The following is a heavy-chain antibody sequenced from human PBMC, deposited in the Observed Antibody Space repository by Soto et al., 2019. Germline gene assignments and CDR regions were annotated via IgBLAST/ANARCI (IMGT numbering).Heavy chain of an antibody. V-gene: IGHV4-31*03. CDR2: IYYSGST. CDR1: GGSISSCGYY. D-gene: IGHD6-13*01. J-gene: IGHJ4*02. CDR3: ARGRQQLLSYYFHY. Sequence: SETLSLTCTVSGGSISSCGYYWSWIRQHPGKGLEWIGYIYYSGSTYYNPSLKSRVTISVDTSKNQFSLKLSSVTAADTAVYYCARGRQQLLSYYFHYWGQGTLVTVSS.